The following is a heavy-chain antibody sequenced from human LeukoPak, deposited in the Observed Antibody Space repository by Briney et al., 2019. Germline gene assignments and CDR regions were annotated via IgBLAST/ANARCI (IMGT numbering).Heavy chain of an antibody. V-gene: IGHV7-4-1*02. Sequence: ASVKVSCKASAYTFTTYTMNWVRQAPGQGLEWMGWINTNTGNPTYAQGFTGRFVFSLDTSVSTAYLQISSLKAEDTAMYYCARERSPIFGVVRRHNNWFDPWGQGTLVTVSS. CDR1: AYTFTTYT. J-gene: IGHJ5*02. CDR3: ARERSPIFGVVRRHNNWFDP. D-gene: IGHD3-3*01. CDR2: INTNTGNP.